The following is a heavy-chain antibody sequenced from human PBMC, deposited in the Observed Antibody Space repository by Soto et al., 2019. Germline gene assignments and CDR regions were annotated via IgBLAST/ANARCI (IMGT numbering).Heavy chain of an antibody. CDR1: GFTFSNAW. Sequence: ESGGGLVKPGGSLRLSCAASGFTFSNAWMNWVRQAPGKGLEWVGRIKSKTDGGTTDYAAPVKGRFTISRDDSKNTLYLQMNSLKTEGTAVYYCTLYYDFWSGYSADFDYWGQGTLVTVSS. CDR2: IKSKTDGGTT. D-gene: IGHD3-3*01. CDR3: TLYYDFWSGYSADFDY. J-gene: IGHJ4*02. V-gene: IGHV3-15*07.